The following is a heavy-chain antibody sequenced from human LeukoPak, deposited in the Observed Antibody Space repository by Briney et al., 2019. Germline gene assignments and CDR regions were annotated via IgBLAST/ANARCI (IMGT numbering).Heavy chain of an antibody. CDR1: GFTFSSYS. V-gene: IGHV3-21*01. D-gene: IGHD6-13*01. J-gene: IGHJ4*02. CDR3: ARGEIAAAENYFDY. CDR2: ISSSSSYI. Sequence: GGSLRLSCAASGFTFSSYSMNWVRQAPGKGLEWVSSISSSSSYIYYADSVKGRFTISRDNAKNSLYLQMNSLRAEDTAVYYCARGEIAAAENYFDYWGQGTLVTVSS.